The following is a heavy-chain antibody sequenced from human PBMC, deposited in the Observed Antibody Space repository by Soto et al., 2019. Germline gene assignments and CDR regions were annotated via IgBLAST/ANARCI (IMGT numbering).Heavy chain of an antibody. CDR1: RFTFDDYA. V-gene: IGHV3-9*01. D-gene: IGHD3-22*01. Sequence: EVQLEESGGGLVQAGRSLRLSCAASRFTFDDYALHWVRQAPGKGLEWVSGISWNSAIISYADSVKGRFSISRDNAKKYVFLHMDSLRPEDTALYYCVKDFGYYYDYAFDVWGQGTMVTVSP. J-gene: IGHJ3*01. CDR2: ISWNSAII. CDR3: VKDFGYYYDYAFDV.